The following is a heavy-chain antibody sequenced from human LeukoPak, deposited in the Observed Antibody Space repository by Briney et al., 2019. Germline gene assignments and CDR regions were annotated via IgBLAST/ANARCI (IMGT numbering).Heavy chain of an antibody. CDR3: ARGIYFHY. V-gene: IGHV1-18*01. Sequence: ASVKVSCKASTYTYTSLGISWVRQAPGQGLEWMGWISDNNGYTNNAQKFQGRVTKTTDTSMRTAYIELRSLRSDDAAVYYCARGIYFHYWGEGALVTVSS. CDR1: TYTYTSLG. J-gene: IGHJ4*02. CDR2: ISDNNGYT.